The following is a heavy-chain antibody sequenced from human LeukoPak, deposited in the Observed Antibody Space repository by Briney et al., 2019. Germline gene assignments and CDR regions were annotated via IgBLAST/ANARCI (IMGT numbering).Heavy chain of an antibody. V-gene: IGHV1-2*02. CDR3: APTHGNGWYYFDY. Sequence: ASVKVSCKASGYTFTGYYIHWVRQAPGQGLGWMGWINPNRGDTNYAQKFQGRVTMTRDTSITTAYMELSRLRSDDTAVYYCAPTHGNGWYYFDYWGQGTLVTVSS. D-gene: IGHD6-19*01. CDR2: INPNRGDT. J-gene: IGHJ4*02. CDR1: GYTFTGYY.